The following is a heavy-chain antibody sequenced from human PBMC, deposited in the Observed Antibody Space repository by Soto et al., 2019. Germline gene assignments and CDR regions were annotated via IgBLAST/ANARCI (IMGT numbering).Heavy chain of an antibody. Sequence: EVQLVESGGGLFQTGGSLRLSCAASGFTSSSYWMSWVRKAPGKGLEWVANIKQDGSEKYYVDSVRGRFTISRDNAKHTLYLEMNRLRAEGTVVYYCAREDDYGDAFDIWGQGTMVTVSS. V-gene: IGHV3-7*01. CDR1: GFTSSSYW. J-gene: IGHJ3*02. D-gene: IGHD4-17*01. CDR3: AREDDYGDAFDI. CDR2: IKQDGSEK.